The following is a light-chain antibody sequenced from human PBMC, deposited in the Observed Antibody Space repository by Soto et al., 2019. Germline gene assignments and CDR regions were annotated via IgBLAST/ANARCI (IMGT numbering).Light chain of an antibody. V-gene: IGKV3-20*01. CDR1: QSVSGSY. J-gene: IGKJ1*01. CDR3: QQYGSSPLT. Sequence: EIVLTQSPGTLSLSPGERATLSCRASQSVSGSYLAWYQQKPGQAPRLLIYGASSGATGIPDRFSGSGSGTDFSLTNSRVEPEDFAVYYCQQYGSSPLTFGQGTKVEIK. CDR2: GAS.